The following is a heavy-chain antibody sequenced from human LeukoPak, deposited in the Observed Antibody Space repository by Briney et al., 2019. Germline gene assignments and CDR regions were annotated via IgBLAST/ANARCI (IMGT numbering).Heavy chain of an antibody. V-gene: IGHV3-30*03. J-gene: IGHJ4*02. CDR2: ISYDGSNT. D-gene: IGHD3-10*01. Sequence: PGGSLRLSCAASGFTFSYYGMHWVRQAPGKGLEWEAVISYDGSNTYYADSVKGRFTISRDNSKNTLYLQMNSLRAEDTAVYYCARDSRGVRGVIYYWGQGTLVTVSS. CDR3: ARDSRGVRGVIYY. CDR1: GFTFSYYG.